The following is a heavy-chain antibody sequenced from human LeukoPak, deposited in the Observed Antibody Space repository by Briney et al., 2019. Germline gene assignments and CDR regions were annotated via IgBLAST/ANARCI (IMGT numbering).Heavy chain of an antibody. Sequence: ASVKVSCKASGYTFTGYYMHWVRQAPGQGLEWMGRINPNSGGTNYAQKFQGRVTMTRDTSISTAYMELSRLRSDDTAVYYCARDVLYSSGWYGEEHFDYWGQGTLVTVSS. CDR3: ARDVLYSSGWYGEEHFDY. J-gene: IGHJ4*02. CDR2: INPNSGGT. D-gene: IGHD6-19*01. V-gene: IGHV1-2*06. CDR1: GYTFTGYY.